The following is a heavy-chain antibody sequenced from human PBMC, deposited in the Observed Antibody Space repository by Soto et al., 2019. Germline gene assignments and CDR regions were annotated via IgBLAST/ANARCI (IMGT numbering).Heavy chain of an antibody. Sequence: QVQLVQSGAEVKKPGASVKVSCKASGYTFTGYFMYWVRQAPGQGLEWMGWINSNSGATKYAQKFQGRATLSRDTSISTAYMELSGLRSDDTAVYYCARGGGTILAPLPWGQGTLVTVSS. CDR1: GYTFTGYF. CDR2: INSNSGAT. V-gene: IGHV1-2*02. J-gene: IGHJ5*02. D-gene: IGHD3-3*01. CDR3: ARGGGTILAPLP.